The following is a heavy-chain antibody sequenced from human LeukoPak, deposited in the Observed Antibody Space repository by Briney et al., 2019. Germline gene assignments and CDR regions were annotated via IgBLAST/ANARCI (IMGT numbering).Heavy chain of an antibody. Sequence: SETLSLTCAVYGGSFSRYYWSWIRQSPGKGLEWIAEIDHRGDTNYNPSVKSRVTISVDTSKNQFSLKVRSLSAADTAVYYCARGATISETGYFDFWGKGTLVTVSS. CDR1: GGSFSRYY. D-gene: IGHD5-24*01. J-gene: IGHJ4*03. CDR3: ARGATISETGYFDF. CDR2: IDHRGDT. V-gene: IGHV4-34*01.